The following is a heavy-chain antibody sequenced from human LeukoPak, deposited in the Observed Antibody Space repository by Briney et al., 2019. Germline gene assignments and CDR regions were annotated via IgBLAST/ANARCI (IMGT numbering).Heavy chain of an antibody. V-gene: IGHV3-21*01. CDR3: AREGVSSIADYYYYMDV. Sequence: GGPLRLSCAASGFTFSSYSMNWVRQAPGKGLEWVSSISSSSSYIYYADSVKGRFTISRDNAKNSLYLQMNSLRAEDTAVYYCAREGVSSIADYYYYMDVWGKGTTVTVSS. CDR2: ISSSSSYI. D-gene: IGHD2-2*01. J-gene: IGHJ6*03. CDR1: GFTFSSYS.